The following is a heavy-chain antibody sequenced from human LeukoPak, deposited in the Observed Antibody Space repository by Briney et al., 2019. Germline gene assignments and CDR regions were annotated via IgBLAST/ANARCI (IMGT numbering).Heavy chain of an antibody. V-gene: IGHV4-61*01. CDR3: ARVSTIFGVVSFSDAFDI. CDR2: IYYSGST. J-gene: IGHJ3*02. CDR1: GGSISSSSHY. D-gene: IGHD3-3*01. Sequence: SETLSLTCTVSGGSISSSSHYWSWIRQPPGKGLEWIGYIYYSGSTNYNPSLKSRVTISVDTSKNQFSLKLSSVTAADTAVYYCARVSTIFGVVSFSDAFDIWGQGTMVTVSS.